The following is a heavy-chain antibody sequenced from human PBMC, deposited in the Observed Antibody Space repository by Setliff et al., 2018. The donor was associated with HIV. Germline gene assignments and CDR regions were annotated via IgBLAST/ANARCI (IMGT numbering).Heavy chain of an antibody. Sequence: GASVKVSCKAFGYTFSTNAIHWVRQAPGQRLEWMGYINAGDDNTNYAQKFQGRLTMTTDTSTSTAYMELRSLRSDDTAMYYCARPGGSYGDYGWYLRFWGQGTLVTV. CDR1: GYTFSTNA. V-gene: IGHV1-3*01. D-gene: IGHD4-17*01. CDR3: ARPGGSYGDYGWYLRF. J-gene: IGHJ4*02. CDR2: INAGDDNT.